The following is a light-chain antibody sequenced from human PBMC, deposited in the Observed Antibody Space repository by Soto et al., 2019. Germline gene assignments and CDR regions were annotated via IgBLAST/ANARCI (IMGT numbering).Light chain of an antibody. Sequence: DIQMTQSPSTLSASVGDRVTITCRVSQSISSWLAWYQQKPGKAPKLLIYKESSLESGVPSRFSCSGSGTEFTLTISSLQPDDFATYYCQQYNSYSRTCGQGTKVEIK. J-gene: IGKJ1*01. CDR3: QQYNSYSRT. V-gene: IGKV1-5*03. CDR2: KES. CDR1: QSISSW.